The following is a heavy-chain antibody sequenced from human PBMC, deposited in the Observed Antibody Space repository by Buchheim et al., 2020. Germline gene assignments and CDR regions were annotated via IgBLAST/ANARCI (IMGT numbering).Heavy chain of an antibody. D-gene: IGHD6-6*01. CDR2: ISYDGSNK. V-gene: IGHV3-30-3*01. Sequence: QVQLVESGGGVVQPGRSPRLSCAASGFTFSSYAMHWVRQAPGKGLEWVAVISYDGSNKYYADSVKGRFTISRDNSKKTLYLQMNSLRAEDTAVYYCASDISSSSDFDWFDPWGQGTL. J-gene: IGHJ5*02. CDR1: GFTFSSYA. CDR3: ASDISSSSDFDWFDP.